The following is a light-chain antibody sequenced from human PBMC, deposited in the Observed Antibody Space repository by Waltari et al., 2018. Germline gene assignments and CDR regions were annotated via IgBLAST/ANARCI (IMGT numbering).Light chain of an antibody. J-gene: IGLJ2*01. CDR1: TQDLGTYTY. CDR3: SSYTTSNTLI. CDR2: EVN. V-gene: IGLV2-14*01. Sequence: QSALTQSASVSGSPGQSITISCPGPTQDLGTYTYVSWYQHHPGKVPKLVIYEVNNRPSGVSKRFSGSKSGNTASLTISGLQAEDEAHYYCSSYTTSNTLIFGGGTMLTVL.